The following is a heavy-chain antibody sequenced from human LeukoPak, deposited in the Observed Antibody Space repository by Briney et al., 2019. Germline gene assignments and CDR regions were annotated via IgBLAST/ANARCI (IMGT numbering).Heavy chain of an antibody. V-gene: IGHV3-74*01. D-gene: IGHD4-23*01. J-gene: IGHJ3*02. CDR2: IKNDGSST. Sequence: GGSLRLSCAASGFTFSSYWMHWVRQAPGKGLVWVSRIKNDGSSTSYADSVKGRFTISRDNAKNTLYLQMNSLRAEDTAVYYCARGKPGGPDVFDIWGQGTMVTVCS. CDR1: GFTFSSYW. CDR3: ARGKPGGPDVFDI.